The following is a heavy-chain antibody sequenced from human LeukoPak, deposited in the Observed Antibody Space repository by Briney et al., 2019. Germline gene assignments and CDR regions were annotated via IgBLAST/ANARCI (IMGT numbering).Heavy chain of an antibody. J-gene: IGHJ4*02. CDR2: IRDYYCSN. D-gene: IGHD1-26*01. V-gene: IGHV3-23*01. Sequence: GGSLRLSCTASGLIFRTYALSWGRHGPGKGLEWVSVIRDYYCSNYYAGSVKGRFTISRDNSKNTVYLQMNSLRAEDTAVYYCARSSGNYWAAPFDYWGQGTLVSVSS. CDR3: ARSSGNYWAAPFDY. CDR1: GLIFRTYA.